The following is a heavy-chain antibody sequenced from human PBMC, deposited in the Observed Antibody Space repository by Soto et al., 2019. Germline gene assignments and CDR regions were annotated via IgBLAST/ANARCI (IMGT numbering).Heavy chain of an antibody. J-gene: IGHJ3*02. CDR1: GFTFDDYA. D-gene: IGHD5-12*01. V-gene: IGHV3-9*01. CDR3: AKDIGYSGYDGAFDI. CDR2: ISWNSGSI. Sequence: EVQLVESGGGLVQPGRSLRLSCAASGFTFDDYAMHWVRQAPGKGLEWVSGISWNSGSIGYADSVKGRFTISRDNAKNSLYLQMNSLRVEDTALYYCAKDIGYSGYDGAFDIWGQGTMVTVSS.